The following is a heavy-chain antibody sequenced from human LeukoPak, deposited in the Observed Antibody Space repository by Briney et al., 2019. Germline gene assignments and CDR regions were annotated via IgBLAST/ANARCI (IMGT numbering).Heavy chain of an antibody. CDR3: ARVVPIDSSGYYYSFDY. Sequence: SVTVSCKASGGTFSSYAISWVRQAPGQGLEWMGRIIPILGIANYAQKFQGRVTITADKSTSTAYMELSSLRSEDTAVYYCARVVPIDSSGYYYSFDYWGQGTLVTVSS. CDR1: GGTFSSYA. CDR2: IIPILGIA. D-gene: IGHD3-22*01. V-gene: IGHV1-69*04. J-gene: IGHJ4*02.